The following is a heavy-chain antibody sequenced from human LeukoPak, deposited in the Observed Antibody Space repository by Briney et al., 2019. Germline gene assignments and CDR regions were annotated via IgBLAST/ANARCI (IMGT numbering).Heavy chain of an antibody. V-gene: IGHV4-4*02. D-gene: IGHD4-17*01. CDR1: GFTFSNYAM. CDR3: ARGSDYGEVEEPNYGMDV. Sequence: PGGSLRLSCAASGFTFSNYAMSWVRQPPGKGLEWIGEIYHSGSTNYNPSLKSRVTISVDKSKNQFSLKLSSVTAADTAVYYCARGSDYGEVEEPNYGMDVWGQGTTVTVSS. CDR2: IYHSGST. J-gene: IGHJ6*02.